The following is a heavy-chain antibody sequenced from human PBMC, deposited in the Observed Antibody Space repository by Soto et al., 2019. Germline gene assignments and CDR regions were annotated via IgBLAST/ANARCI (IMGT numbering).Heavy chain of an antibody. J-gene: IGHJ4*02. D-gene: IGHD1-1*01. CDR3: TSRVRTTNAY. V-gene: IGHV3-15*07. CDR2: ILTTREGGTT. Sequence: EVQLVESGGALVKPGESLRLSCAASGFSFINTWMNWVRQAPGKGPEWVGRILTTREGGTTDYSAPAKGRFTISRDDSINMVYLQMSSLKIEDTAVYYCTSRVRTTNAYWGQGTLVTVSS. CDR1: GFSFINTW.